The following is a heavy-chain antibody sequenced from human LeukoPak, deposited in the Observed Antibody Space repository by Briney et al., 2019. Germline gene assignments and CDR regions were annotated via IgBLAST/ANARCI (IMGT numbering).Heavy chain of an antibody. V-gene: IGHV1-18*01. CDR1: GYTFTSYG. Sequence: ASVKVSCKASGYTFTSYGISLVRQAPGQGLEWVGWISAYNGNTNYAQKLQGRVTMTTDTSTSTAYMELRSLRSDDTAVYYCARSPRPYYYDSSGPFDYWGQGTLVTVSS. CDR2: ISAYNGNT. D-gene: IGHD3-22*01. J-gene: IGHJ4*02. CDR3: ARSPRPYYYDSSGPFDY.